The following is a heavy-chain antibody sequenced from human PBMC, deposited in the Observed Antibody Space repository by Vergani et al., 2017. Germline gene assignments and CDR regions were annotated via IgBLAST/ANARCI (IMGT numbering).Heavy chain of an antibody. CDR1: GGSISSSSYY. CDR2: LYYSGST. V-gene: IGHV4-39*01. CDR3: ARNVTHDHSNPYYYYGMDV. D-gene: IGHD4-11*01. Sequence: QLQLQESGPGLVKPSETLSLTCTVSGGSISSSSYYWGWIRQPPGKGLEWIGRLYYSGSTYYNPSIKSRVTISVDTSKNQFSLKLSSVTAADTAVYYCARNVTHDHSNPYYYYGMDVWGQGTTVTVSS. J-gene: IGHJ6*02.